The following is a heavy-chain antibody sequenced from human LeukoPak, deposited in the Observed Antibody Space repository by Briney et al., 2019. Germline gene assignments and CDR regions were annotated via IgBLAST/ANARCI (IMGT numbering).Heavy chain of an antibody. CDR1: GFTFSSEE. J-gene: IGHJ4*02. Sequence: PGGSLRLSCAASGFTFSSEEMNWVRQTPGKGLEWVSTFSGGDGQTFYADSVKGRFTISRDSSRNTVSLQMNSLRVEDTAVYYCARGIYWSLDSWGQGTLVTVSS. CDR3: ARGIYWSLDS. D-gene: IGHD1-1*01. CDR2: FSGGDGQT. V-gene: IGHV3-23*01.